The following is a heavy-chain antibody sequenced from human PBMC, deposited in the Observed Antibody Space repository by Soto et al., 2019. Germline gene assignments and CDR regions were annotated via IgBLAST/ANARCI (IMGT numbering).Heavy chain of an antibody. CDR3: VREGSGWYSRGSFDF. CDR2: ISGSGGGA. Sequence: EVQLLESGGGLVRPGGSLRLSCAVSGFTFSNYAMNWVRQAPGKGLEWVSVISGSGGGAYYADSVQGRFTISRDNSENTLYLQMNSLRAEDTAIYYCVREGSGWYSRGSFDFWGRGTMVTVSS. J-gene: IGHJ3*01. V-gene: IGHV3-23*01. D-gene: IGHD6-19*01. CDR1: GFTFSNYA.